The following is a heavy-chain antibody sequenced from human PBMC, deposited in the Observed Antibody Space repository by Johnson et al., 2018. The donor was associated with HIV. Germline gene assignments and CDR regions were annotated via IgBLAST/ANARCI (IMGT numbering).Heavy chain of an antibody. CDR2: IWYDGSNK. CDR3: ARGTLAAFDI. D-gene: IGHD2-2*01. CDR1: GFTFSSYG. J-gene: IGHJ3*02. V-gene: IGHV3-33*01. Sequence: QVQLVESGGGVVQPGRSLRLSCAASGFTFSSYGMHWVRQAPGKGLEWVAVIWYDGSNKYYADSVKGRFTISRDNSKNSLYLQMNSLRAEDTAVYYCARGTLAAFDIWGQGTMVTVSS.